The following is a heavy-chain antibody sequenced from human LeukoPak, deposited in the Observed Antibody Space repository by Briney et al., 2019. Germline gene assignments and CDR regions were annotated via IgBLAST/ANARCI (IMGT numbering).Heavy chain of an antibody. D-gene: IGHD3-10*01. CDR1: GYSFTSYW. J-gene: IGHJ5*02. V-gene: IGHV5-51*01. Sequence: GESLKISCKGSGYSFTSYWIGWVRQMPGKGLEWMGIIYPGDSDTRYSPSFQGQVTISADKSISTAYLQWSSLKASDTAMYYCARSKAVLLWFGELYGSWFDPWGQGTLVTVSS. CDR3: ARSKAVLLWFGELYGSWFDP. CDR2: IYPGDSDT.